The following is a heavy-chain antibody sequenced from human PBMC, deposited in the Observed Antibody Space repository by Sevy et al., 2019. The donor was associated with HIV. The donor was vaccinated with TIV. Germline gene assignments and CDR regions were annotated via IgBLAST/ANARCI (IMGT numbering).Heavy chain of an antibody. CDR1: GGSISSGGYY. CDR3: ARESMSIAARPTFDP. D-gene: IGHD6-6*01. CDR2: IYYSGST. J-gene: IGHJ5*02. V-gene: IGHV4-31*03. Sequence: ASETLSLTCTVSGGSISSGGYYWSWIRQHPGKGLEWIGYIYYSGSTYYNPSLKSRVTISVDTSKNQFSLKLSSVTAADTAVYYCARESMSIAARPTFDPWGQGTLVTVSS.